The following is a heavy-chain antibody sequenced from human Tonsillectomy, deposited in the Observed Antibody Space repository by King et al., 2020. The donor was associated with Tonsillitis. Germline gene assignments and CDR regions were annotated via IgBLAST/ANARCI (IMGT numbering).Heavy chain of an antibody. J-gene: IGHJ4*02. V-gene: IGHV4-59*01. CDR1: GGSISSYY. CDR3: AREGDLYYYGSGSYLY. Sequence: QLQESGPGLVKPSETLSLTCTVSGGSISSYYWSWIRQPPGKGLAWIGYIYYSGSTNYNPSLKSRVTISVDTSKKQFSLKLSSVTAADTAVYYCAREGDLYYYGSGSYLYWGQGNLVTVSS. CDR2: IYYSGST. D-gene: IGHD3-10*01.